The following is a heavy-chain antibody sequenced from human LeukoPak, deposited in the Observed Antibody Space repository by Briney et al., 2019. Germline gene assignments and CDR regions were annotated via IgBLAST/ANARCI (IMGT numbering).Heavy chain of an antibody. CDR2: INHRGST. D-gene: IGHD6-6*01. V-gene: IGHV4-34*01. J-gene: IGHJ4*02. CDR3: ARVPRSSSSVDY. CDR1: GGSFSGYY. Sequence: PSETLSLTCAVYGGSFSGYYWSWIRQPPGKGLEWIGEINHRGSTNYNPSLKSRVTISVDTSKNQFSLKLHSVTAADMAVYYCARVPRSSSSVDYWGQGTLVTVSS.